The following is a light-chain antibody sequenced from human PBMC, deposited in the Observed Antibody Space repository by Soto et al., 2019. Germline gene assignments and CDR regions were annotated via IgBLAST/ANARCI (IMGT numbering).Light chain of an antibody. CDR2: DAS. Sequence: AIQLTQSPSSLSASVGDRVTITCRASQGLSRYLAWFQQKPGKAPKLLIYDASTLETGVPSRFSGSGSQTEFTLTITSLQPDDFATYFCQQYNTVGITFGPGTTVDV. V-gene: IGKV1-13*02. J-gene: IGKJ3*01. CDR3: QQYNTVGIT. CDR1: QGLSRY.